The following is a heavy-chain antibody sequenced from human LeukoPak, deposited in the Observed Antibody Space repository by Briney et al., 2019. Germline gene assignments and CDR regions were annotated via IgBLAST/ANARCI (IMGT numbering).Heavy chain of an antibody. D-gene: IGHD6-19*01. V-gene: IGHV4-39*01. CDR1: GGSISSSSYY. J-gene: IGHJ4*02. CDR3: ARGRTSGWNEAPDY. Sequence: SETLSLTCTVSGGSISSSSYYWGWIRQPPGKGLEWIGSIYFSANTYYNPSLKSRVTISVDASKNQLSLKLRSVTAADTAVYYCARGRTSGWNEAPDYWGQGTLVTVSS. CDR2: IYFSANT.